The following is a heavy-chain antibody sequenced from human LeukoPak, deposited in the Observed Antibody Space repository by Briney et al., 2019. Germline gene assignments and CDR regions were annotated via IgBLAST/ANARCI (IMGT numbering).Heavy chain of an antibody. Sequence: GGSLRLSCAASGFTFSNYWMSWVRQAPGKRLEGVANIKQDGSAENYVDSVKGRFTISRDNAKNSLYLQMNSLRADDTAVYYCARYSDSSGWFDPWGQGTLVTVSS. CDR3: ARYSDSSGWFDP. CDR2: IKQDGSAE. D-gene: IGHD6-6*01. V-gene: IGHV3-7*01. J-gene: IGHJ5*02. CDR1: GFTFSNYW.